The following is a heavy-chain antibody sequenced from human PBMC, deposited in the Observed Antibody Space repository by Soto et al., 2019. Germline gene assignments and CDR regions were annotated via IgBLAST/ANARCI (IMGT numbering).Heavy chain of an antibody. CDR3: XXXXXXXXXXXXY. V-gene: IGHV2-5*02. CDR2: IYWDDDK. J-gene: IGHJ4*02. CDR1: GFSLSTNGVG. Sequence: QITLKESGPTLVKPTQTLTLTCSFSGFSLSTNGVGVGWIRQPPGKALEWLALIYWDDDKRYSPSLKTRLTITKDTSKNQVVLTMTNMDPVDTAXXXXXXXXXXXXXXXXYXGQGALVTVSS.